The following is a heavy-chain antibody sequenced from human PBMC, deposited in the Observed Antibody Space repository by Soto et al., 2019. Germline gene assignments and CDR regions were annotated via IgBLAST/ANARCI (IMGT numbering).Heavy chain of an antibody. Sequence: GGSLRLSCAASGFTFSDHYMDWVRQAPGKGLGWVGRTRNKANSYTTEYAASVKGRFAISRDDSKNSLYLQMNSLKTEDTAVYHCARAGYSGYAQTDDAFDIWGQGTMVTVSS. J-gene: IGHJ3*02. CDR3: ARAGYSGYAQTDDAFDI. CDR2: TRNKANSYTT. V-gene: IGHV3-72*01. CDR1: GFTFSDHY. D-gene: IGHD5-12*01.